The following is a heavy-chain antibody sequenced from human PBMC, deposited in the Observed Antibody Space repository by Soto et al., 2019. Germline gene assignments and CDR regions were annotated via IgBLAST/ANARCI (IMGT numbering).Heavy chain of an antibody. CDR1: GFTFGSHS. D-gene: IGHD2-15*01. CDR3: GRGGIIVVVAASRPLGQ. J-gene: IGHJ4*02. CDR2: ISGSSDYI. Sequence: EVQMEESGGGLVKPGGSLRLSCVASGFTFGSHSMYWVRQAPGKGLEWVSSISGSSDYIFYADSVKGRFTISRDNAMNSLYLQMESLRAEDTAEYYCGRGGIIVVVAASRPLGQWGQGTLVTVS. V-gene: IGHV3-21*01.